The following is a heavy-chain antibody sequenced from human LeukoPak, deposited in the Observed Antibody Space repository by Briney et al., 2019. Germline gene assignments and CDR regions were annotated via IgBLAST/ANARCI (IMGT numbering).Heavy chain of an antibody. J-gene: IGHJ4*02. CDR2: INHSGST. CDR1: GGSFSEYD. V-gene: IGHV4-34*01. CDR3: ARGPRGLGMAGTFDY. Sequence: PLETLSLTCAVYGGSFSEYDWSWIRQPPGKGLEWIAEINHSGSTNYNPSLKSRVTISVDTSKTQFSLKLSSVTAADTAVYYCARGPRGLGMAGTFDYWGQGTLVTVSS. D-gene: IGHD6-19*01.